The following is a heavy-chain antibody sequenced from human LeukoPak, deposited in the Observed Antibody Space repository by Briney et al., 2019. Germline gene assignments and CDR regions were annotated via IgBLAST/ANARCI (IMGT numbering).Heavy chain of an antibody. CDR1: GGSISSSNHY. CDR3: ARSPPHYYYYMDV. CDR2: IYYTGSA. J-gene: IGHJ6*03. V-gene: IGHV4-39*07. Sequence: PSETLSLTCTVSGGSISSSNHYWVWIRQPPGKGLEWIGAIYYTGSAYYNPSLKSRVTISVDTSKDQFSVRLSSVTAADTAVYYCARSPPHYYYYMDVWGKGTTVTVSS.